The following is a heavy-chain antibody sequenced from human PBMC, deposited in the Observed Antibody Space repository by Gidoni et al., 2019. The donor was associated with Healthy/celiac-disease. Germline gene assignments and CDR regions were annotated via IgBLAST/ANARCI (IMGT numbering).Heavy chain of an antibody. CDR1: GFSVSSNY. D-gene: IGHD2-2*01. CDR3: ARTVVVPAATIGYFDY. J-gene: IGHJ4*02. CDR2: IYSGGST. V-gene: IGHV3-66*01. Sequence: EVQLVESGGGLVQPGGSLRLSCAASGFSVSSNYMSWVRQAPGKGLEWVSVIYSGGSTYYADSVKGRFTISRDNSKNTLYLQMNSLRAEDTAVYYCARTVVVPAATIGYFDYWGQGTLVTVSS.